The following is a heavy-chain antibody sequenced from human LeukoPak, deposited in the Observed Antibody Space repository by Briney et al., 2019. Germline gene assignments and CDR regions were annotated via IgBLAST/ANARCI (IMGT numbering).Heavy chain of an antibody. V-gene: IGHV5-51*01. CDR1: GYSFKNYW. CDR3: ARQGFVASYGVDV. J-gene: IGHJ6*02. CDR2: IYPGDSNT. Sequence: GESLKISCKGSGYSFKNYWIAWGRQMPGKDLEWMGIIYPGDSNTRYNPSFQGQVTISADKSISTAYLQWSSLKASDTAKYYCARQGFVASYGVDVWGRGTTVTVSS.